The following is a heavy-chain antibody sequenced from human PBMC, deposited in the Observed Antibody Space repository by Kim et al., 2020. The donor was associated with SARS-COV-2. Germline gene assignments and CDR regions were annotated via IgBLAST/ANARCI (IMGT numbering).Heavy chain of an antibody. CDR2: INPDGSQT. Sequence: GGSLRLSCAASGFTFSTYWMSWVRLAPGKGLEWVAHINPDGSQTSHVDSVKGRFTISRDNAKNSLFLQMSSLRVEDTAMYYCAREVYANDMDVWGRGTTVTVSS. D-gene: IGHD2-8*01. CDR3: AREVYANDMDV. V-gene: IGHV3-7*03. J-gene: IGHJ6*02. CDR1: GFTFSTYW.